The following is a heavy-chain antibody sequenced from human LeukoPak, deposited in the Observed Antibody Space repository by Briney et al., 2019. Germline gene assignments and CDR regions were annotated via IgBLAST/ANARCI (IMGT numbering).Heavy chain of an antibody. CDR3: ATDSPETAAFDY. J-gene: IGHJ4*02. V-gene: IGHV3-48*04. Sequence: PGGSLRLSCTASGFSFSTYSMNWVRQAPGKGLEWVSYIVGSSSNIYYADSVKGRFTISRDNAKNSLYLQMDSLRAEDTAVYYCATDSPETAAFDYWGQGTMVTVSS. CDR1: GFSFSTYS. D-gene: IGHD1-1*01. CDR2: IVGSSSNI.